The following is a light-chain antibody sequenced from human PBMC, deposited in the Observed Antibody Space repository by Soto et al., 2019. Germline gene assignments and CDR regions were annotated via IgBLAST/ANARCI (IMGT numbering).Light chain of an antibody. CDR2: DTS. V-gene: IGKV3-20*01. CDR1: QSVSGN. Sequence: EIVLTQSPGTLSLSPGERATLSCSANQSVSGNLAWYQQKPGQAPRLLIYDTSTRATDIPARFSGSGSGTEFTLTISRLEPEDFAVYYCQQYGGSPRTFGQGTRLEIK. CDR3: QQYGGSPRT. J-gene: IGKJ5*01.